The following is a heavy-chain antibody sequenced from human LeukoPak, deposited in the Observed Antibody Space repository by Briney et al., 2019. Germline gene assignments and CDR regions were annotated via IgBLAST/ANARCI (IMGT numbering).Heavy chain of an antibody. CDR2: MYYSGST. J-gene: IGHJ4*02. D-gene: IGHD3-22*01. CDR1: GGSISTYY. V-gene: IGHV4-59*01. CDR3: ARENPSGYYNRPIDY. Sequence: SETLSLTCSVSGGSISTYYWSWIRQPPGKGLEWIGYMYYSGSTNYNPSLKSRVTMSVDTSKNQFSLKLSSVTAADTAIYYCARENPSGYYNRPIDYWGQGTLVTVSS.